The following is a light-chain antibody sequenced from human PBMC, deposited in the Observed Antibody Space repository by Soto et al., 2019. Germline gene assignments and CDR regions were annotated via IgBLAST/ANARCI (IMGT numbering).Light chain of an antibody. Sequence: QSALTQPASVSGSPGQSITISCTGTSSDVGGYNYVSWYQQHPGKAPHLIIYDVTNRPSGVSDRFSGSRSGNTASLTISGLQAEDEADYYCSSYTSSGTLVVFGGGTKLTVL. CDR2: DVT. CDR3: SSYTSSGTLVV. V-gene: IGLV2-14*01. J-gene: IGLJ2*01. CDR1: SSDVGGYNY.